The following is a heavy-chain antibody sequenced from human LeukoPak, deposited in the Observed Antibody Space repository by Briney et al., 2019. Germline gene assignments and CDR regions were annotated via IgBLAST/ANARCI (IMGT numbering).Heavy chain of an antibody. CDR3: ARVVHDSSGYYFLHLDY. J-gene: IGHJ4*02. V-gene: IGHV1-18*01. CDR1: GYTFTSYD. Sequence: GASVKVSCKASGYTFTSYDINWVRQAPGQGLEWMGWISAYNGNTNYAQKLQGRVTMTTDTSTSTAYMELRSLRSDDTAVYYCARVVHDSSGYYFLHLDYWGQGTLVTVSS. CDR2: ISAYNGNT. D-gene: IGHD3-22*01.